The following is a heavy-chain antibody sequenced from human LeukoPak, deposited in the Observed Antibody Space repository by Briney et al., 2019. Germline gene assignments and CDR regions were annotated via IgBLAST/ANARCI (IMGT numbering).Heavy chain of an antibody. CDR2: TYYSGST. Sequence: PSETLSLTCTVSGGSISSYYWSWIRQPPGKGLEWIGYTYYSGSTNYNPSLKSRVTISVDTSKNQFSLKLSSVTAADTAVYYCARQAREWELHYWGQGTLVTVSS. CDR1: GGSISSYY. D-gene: IGHD1-26*01. CDR3: ARQAREWELHY. V-gene: IGHV4-59*08. J-gene: IGHJ4*02.